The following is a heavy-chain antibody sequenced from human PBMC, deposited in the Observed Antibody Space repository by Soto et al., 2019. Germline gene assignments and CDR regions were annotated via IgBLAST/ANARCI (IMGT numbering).Heavy chain of an antibody. CDR1: GYTFTSYA. D-gene: IGHD5-12*01. J-gene: IGHJ3*02. CDR2: INAGNGNT. Sequence: ASVKVSCKASGYTFTSYAMHWVRQAPGQRLEWMGWINAGNGNTKYSQKFQGRVTITRDTSASTAYMELSSLRSEDTAVYYCARVTRDGYNRAFDIWGKGTMVTVPS. CDR3: ARVTRDGYNRAFDI. V-gene: IGHV1-3*01.